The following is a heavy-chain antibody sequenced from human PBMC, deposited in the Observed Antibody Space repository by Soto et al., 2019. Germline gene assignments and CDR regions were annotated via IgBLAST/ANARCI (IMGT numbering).Heavy chain of an antibody. CDR1: GGSVSSEHYY. Sequence: QVQLQESGPGLVKSSETLSLTCTVSGGSVSSEHYYWNWIRQPPGKGLEWIGYFFYTGSTNYNPSLESPHTMSVEMSKTHFSLNLSSVTAADTAVYYCAGGTDGKKVAYWGQGTLVTVSS. CDR2: FFYTGST. CDR3: AGGTDGKKVAY. D-gene: IGHD5-12*01. J-gene: IGHJ4*02. V-gene: IGHV4-61*03.